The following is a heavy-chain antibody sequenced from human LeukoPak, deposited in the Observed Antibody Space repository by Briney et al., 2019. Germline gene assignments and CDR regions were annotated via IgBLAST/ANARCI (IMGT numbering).Heavy chain of an antibody. CDR1: GGSISSSSYY. J-gene: IGHJ4*02. CDR2: IYYTGST. V-gene: IGHV4-39*01. D-gene: IGHD5-18*01. CDR3: ARGALQLWLYYFDY. Sequence: SETLSLTCTVSGGSISSSSYYWGWIRQPPGKGLEWIGSIYYTGSTYYNPSLKSRVTISVDTSKNQFSLKLSSVTAADTAVYYCARGALQLWLYYFDYWGQGTLVTVSS.